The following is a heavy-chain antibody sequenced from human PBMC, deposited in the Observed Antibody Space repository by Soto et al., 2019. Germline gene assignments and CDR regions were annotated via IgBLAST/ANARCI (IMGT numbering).Heavy chain of an antibody. V-gene: IGHV3-23*01. CDR1: GFTFSNYP. CDR3: AKVGSGWYYFDY. J-gene: IGHJ4*02. CDR2: MSGSGAST. Sequence: GGSLRLSCAASGFTFSNYPMSWVRQAPGKGLEWVSGMSGSGASTYYADSVKGRFTISRDNSKNTLYLQMNSLRGEDTAIYYCAKVGSGWYYFDYWGQGTLVT. D-gene: IGHD6-19*01.